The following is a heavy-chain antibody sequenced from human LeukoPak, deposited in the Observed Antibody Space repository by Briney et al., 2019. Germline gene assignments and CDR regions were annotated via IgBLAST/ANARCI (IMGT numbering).Heavy chain of an antibody. CDR3: ARLVGATTRLGVGVFDY. D-gene: IGHD1-26*01. CDR2: ISSSGSYI. CDR1: GFTFSTYA. V-gene: IGHV3-21*01. Sequence: GGSLRLSCAASGFTFSTYAMTWVRQAPGKGLEWVSSISSSGSYIFLADSLKGRFSISRDNANNSLYLQMNSLRAEDTAVYYCARLVGATTRLGVGVFDYWGQGTLVTVSS. J-gene: IGHJ4*02.